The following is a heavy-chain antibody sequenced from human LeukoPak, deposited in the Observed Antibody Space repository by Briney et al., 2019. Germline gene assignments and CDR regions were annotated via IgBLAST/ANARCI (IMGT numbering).Heavy chain of an antibody. J-gene: IGHJ4*02. CDR2: ISAYNGNT. CDR1: GYTFTSYG. V-gene: IGHV1-18*01. D-gene: IGHD3-16*02. CDR3: ARDIMITFGGVIVIGYFDY. Sequence: SVKVSCKASGYTFTSYGISWVRQAPGQGLEWMGWISAYNGNTNYAQKLQGRVTMTTDTSTSTAYMELRSLRSGDTAVYYCARDIMITFGGVIVIGYFDYWGQGTLVTVSS.